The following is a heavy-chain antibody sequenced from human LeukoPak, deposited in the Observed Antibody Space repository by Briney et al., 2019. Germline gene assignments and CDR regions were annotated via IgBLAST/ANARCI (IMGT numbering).Heavy chain of an antibody. V-gene: IGHV1-46*01. CDR3: ARTSYDSSGPTYVVD. J-gene: IGHJ4*02. CDR1: GYTFTSYY. Sequence: ASVKVSCKASGYTFTSYYMHWVRQAPGQGLEWMGIINPSGGSRSHAQKFQGRVTMTRDTSTSTVYMELSSLRSEDTAVYYCARTSYDSSGPTYVVDWGQGTLVTVSS. CDR2: INPSGGSR. D-gene: IGHD3-22*01.